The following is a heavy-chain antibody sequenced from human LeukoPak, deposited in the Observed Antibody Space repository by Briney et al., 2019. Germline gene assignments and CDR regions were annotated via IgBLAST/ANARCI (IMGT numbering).Heavy chain of an antibody. V-gene: IGHV3-30-3*01. Sequence: GGSLRLSCAASGFTFSSYAMHWVRQAPGKGLEWVAVISYDGSNKYYADSVKGRFTISRDNSKNTLYLQMNSLRAEDTAAYYCARAPEEWLVLFDYWGQGTLVTVSS. CDR2: ISYDGSNK. D-gene: IGHD6-19*01. CDR3: ARAPEEWLVLFDY. J-gene: IGHJ4*02. CDR1: GFTFSSYA.